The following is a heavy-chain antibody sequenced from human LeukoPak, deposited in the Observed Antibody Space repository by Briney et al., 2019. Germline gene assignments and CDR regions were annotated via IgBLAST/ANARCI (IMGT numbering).Heavy chain of an antibody. CDR1: GFTFDDYA. CDR3: AKDGGDARGFDY. J-gene: IGHJ4*02. D-gene: IGHD2-21*01. CDR2: FSWNSGSI. V-gene: IGHV3-9*01. Sequence: PGGSLRLSCAASGFTFDDYAMHWVRQAPGKGLEWVSGFSWNSGSIGYADSVKGRFTISRDNAKNSLYLQMNSLRAEDTAVYYCAKDGGDARGFDYWGQGTLVTVSS.